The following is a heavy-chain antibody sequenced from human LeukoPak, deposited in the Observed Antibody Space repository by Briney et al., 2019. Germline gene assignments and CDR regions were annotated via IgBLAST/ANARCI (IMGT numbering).Heavy chain of an antibody. D-gene: IGHD3-10*01. CDR2: INSNTGGT. J-gene: IGHJ5*02. Sequence: ASVKVSCKASGCTFTDYYIHWVRQVPGQGLECMGWINSNTGGTNYAQKFQGRVTMTRDTSISTAYMELSGLRSDDTAVYYCARANMVRGVGLFFDRNWFDPWGQGTLVTVSS. CDR3: ARANMVRGVGLFFDRNWFDP. CDR1: GCTFTDYY. V-gene: IGHV1-2*02.